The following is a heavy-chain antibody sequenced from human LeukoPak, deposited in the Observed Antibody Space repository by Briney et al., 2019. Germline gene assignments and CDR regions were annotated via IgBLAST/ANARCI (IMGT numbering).Heavy chain of an antibody. J-gene: IGHJ6*02. CDR2: MNPNSGNT. CDR1: GYTFTSYD. V-gene: IGHV1-8*01. CDR3: ARASQWLFYYYCGMEV. Sequence: GASVKVSCKASGYTFTSYDIDWVRQATGQGLEWMGWMNPNSGNTGYAQKFQGRVTMTRNTSISTAYMELSSLRSEDTAGYYCARASQWLFYYYCGMEVWGQGTTVTVPS. D-gene: IGHD6-19*01.